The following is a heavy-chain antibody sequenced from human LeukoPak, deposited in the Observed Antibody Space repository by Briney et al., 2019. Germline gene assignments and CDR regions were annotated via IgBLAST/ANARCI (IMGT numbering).Heavy chain of an antibody. CDR1: GGSISSYY. J-gene: IGHJ3*02. Sequence: PSETLSLTCTVSGGSISSYYWSWIRQPPGKGLEWIGYIYYSGSTNYNPSLKSRVTISVDTSKNQFSLKLSSVTAADTAVYYCARDTMTDAFDIWGQGTLDTVSS. D-gene: IGHD3-22*01. CDR3: ARDTMTDAFDI. CDR2: IYYSGST. V-gene: IGHV4-59*01.